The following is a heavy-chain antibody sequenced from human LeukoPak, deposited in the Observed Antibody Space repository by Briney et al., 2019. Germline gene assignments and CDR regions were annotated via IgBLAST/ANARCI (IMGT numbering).Heavy chain of an antibody. Sequence: ASVKVSCKVSGYTLTELSMHWVRQAPGNGLSCIGGFDPEDGETIYAQKFQGRVTITEDTSTDTAYMELSSLRSEDTAVYYCATGVTNRYCSSTSCYAYWGQGTLVTVSS. CDR3: ATGVTNRYCSSTSCYAY. D-gene: IGHD2-2*01. CDR2: FDPEDGET. CDR1: GYTLTELS. V-gene: IGHV1-24*01. J-gene: IGHJ4*02.